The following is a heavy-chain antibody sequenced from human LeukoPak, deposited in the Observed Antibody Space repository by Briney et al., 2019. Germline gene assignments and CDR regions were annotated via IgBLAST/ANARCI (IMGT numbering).Heavy chain of an antibody. CDR2: ISSDGNT. Sequence: QPGGSLRLSCAASGFTVSSSSMNWVRLGPGKGLEWVSVISSDGNTYYADSVKGRFTISRDNSRNTLSLQMHGLRADDTAVYYCARGQEQFSSPWQWGPRRKNFYYYGTDVWGQGTTVTVSS. CDR3: ARGQEQFSSPWQWGPRRKNFYYYGTDV. V-gene: IGHV3-66*01. D-gene: IGHD6-19*01. J-gene: IGHJ6*02. CDR1: GFTVSSSS.